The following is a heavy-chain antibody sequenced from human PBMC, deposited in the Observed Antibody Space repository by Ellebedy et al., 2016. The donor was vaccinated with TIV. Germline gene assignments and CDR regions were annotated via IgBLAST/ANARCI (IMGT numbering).Heavy chain of an antibody. CDR2: LDARVGST. CDR3: ASVPSAGADF. D-gene: IGHD4-17*01. J-gene: IGHJ4*02. Sequence: ASVKVSCKASGYPFTKYYFHWIRQAPGQGLEWMGVLDARVGSTTYAETLQGRITMTRHTSTRTVYMELSSLRSDDTAVYYCASVPSAGADFWGQGTLVTVSS. CDR1: GYPFTKYY. V-gene: IGHV1-46*01.